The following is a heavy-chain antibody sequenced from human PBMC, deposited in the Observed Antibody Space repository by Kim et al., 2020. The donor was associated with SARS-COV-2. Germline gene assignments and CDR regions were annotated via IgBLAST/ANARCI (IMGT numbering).Heavy chain of an antibody. CDR2: ISFDGSNK. CDR1: GFTFSNYG. CDR3: AKDCYVSGTYYIHTYYYGMDV. V-gene: IGHV3-30*18. Sequence: GGSLRLSCAASGFTFSNYGIHWVRQAPGKGLEWVAVISFDGSNKYYSDSVKGRFTISRDNSKNMVFLQMNSLRAEDTALYYCAKDCYVSGTYYIHTYYYGMDVWGPGTTVTVSS. D-gene: IGHD3-10*01. J-gene: IGHJ6*02.